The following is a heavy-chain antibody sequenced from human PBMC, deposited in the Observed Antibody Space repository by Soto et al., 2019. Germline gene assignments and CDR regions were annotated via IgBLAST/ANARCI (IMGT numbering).Heavy chain of an antibody. V-gene: IGHV2-5*02. CDR1: GFSLSTDGVG. Sequence: QITLKESSPTLVKPTQTLTLTCTFSGFSLSTDGVGVGWIRQPPGKALEWLALIYWDDDQRYSPSLKTRLTITKDTSKNQVVLTMTNMDPVDTATYYCAHAYGGTSWPNDAFDVWGQGTVVTVSS. J-gene: IGHJ3*01. CDR2: IYWDDDQ. CDR3: AHAYGGTSWPNDAFDV. D-gene: IGHD2-2*01.